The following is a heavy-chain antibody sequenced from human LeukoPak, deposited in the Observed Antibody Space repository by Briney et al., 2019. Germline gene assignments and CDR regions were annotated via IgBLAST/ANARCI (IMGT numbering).Heavy chain of an antibody. CDR1: GGSFSGYY. CDR3: ARPARGYSYGYAY. J-gene: IGHJ4*02. Sequence: SETLSLTCAVYGGSFSGYYWSWIRQPPGKGLEWIGEINHSGSTYYNPSLKSRVTISVDTSKNQFSLKLSSVTAADTAVYYCARPARGYSYGYAYWGRGTLVTVSS. D-gene: IGHD5-18*01. CDR2: INHSGST. V-gene: IGHV4-34*01.